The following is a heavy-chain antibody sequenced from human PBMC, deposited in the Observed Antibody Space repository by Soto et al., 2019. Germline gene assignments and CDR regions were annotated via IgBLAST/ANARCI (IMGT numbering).Heavy chain of an antibody. Sequence: QVQLVQSGAEVKKPGSSVKVSCKASGGTFSSYAISWVRQAPGQGLEWMGGIIPIFGTANYAQKFQGRVTITADESTSTAYMELSSLRSEDTAVYYCAGDKGRGGSGYYFVSLGYWGQGTLVTVSS. CDR2: IIPIFGTA. CDR3: AGDKGRGGSGYYFVSLGY. D-gene: IGHD3-22*01. J-gene: IGHJ4*02. V-gene: IGHV1-69*01. CDR1: GGTFSSYA.